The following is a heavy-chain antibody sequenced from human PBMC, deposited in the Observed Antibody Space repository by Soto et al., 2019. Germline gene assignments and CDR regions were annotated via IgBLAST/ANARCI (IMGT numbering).Heavy chain of an antibody. V-gene: IGHV4-4*02. Sequence: QVQLQESGPGLVKPSETLSLTCAVSGDSISSSNWWSWVRQSPGKGLEWIGEIYHSGSTNYNPSLMSRVTISLDKSKNQFSLRLRSVTAADTAVYYCARDQIFGVVRTHYYYAMDVWGQGTTVTVSS. CDR1: GDSISSSNW. CDR2: IYHSGST. J-gene: IGHJ6*02. CDR3: ARDQIFGVVRTHYYYAMDV. D-gene: IGHD3-3*01.